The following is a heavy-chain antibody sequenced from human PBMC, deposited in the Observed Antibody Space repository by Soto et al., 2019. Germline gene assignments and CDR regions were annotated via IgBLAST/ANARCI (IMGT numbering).Heavy chain of an antibody. V-gene: IGHV4-39*01. CDR2: IYYSGST. J-gene: IGHJ4*02. D-gene: IGHD6-13*01. CDR1: GGSISSSSYY. CDR3: ASPPLGMGRSDFDY. Sequence: SETLSLTCTVSGGSISSSSYYWGWIRQPPGKGLEWIGSIYYSGSTYYNPSLKSRVTISVDTSKNQFSLKLSSVTAADTAVYYCASPPLGMGRSDFDYWGQGTLVTVSS.